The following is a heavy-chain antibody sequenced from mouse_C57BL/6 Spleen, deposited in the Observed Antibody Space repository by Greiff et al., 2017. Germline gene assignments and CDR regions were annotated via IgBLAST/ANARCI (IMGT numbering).Heavy chain of an antibody. CDR3: ARCFFGGPPWFAY. CDR1: GYTFTGYW. J-gene: IGHJ3*01. V-gene: IGHV1-9*01. CDR2: ILPGSGST. Sequence: QVQLQQSGAELMKPGASVKLSCKATGYTFTGYWIEWVKQRPGHGLEWIGEILPGSGSTNYNEKFQGKATFTADTSSKPSYMQLSSLTTEDSAIYYCARCFFGGPPWFAYWGQGTLVTVSA.